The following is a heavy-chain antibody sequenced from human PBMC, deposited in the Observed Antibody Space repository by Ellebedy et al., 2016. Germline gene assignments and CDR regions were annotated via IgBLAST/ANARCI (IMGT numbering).Heavy chain of an antibody. CDR2: ISAGGDIR. D-gene: IGHD1-14*01. CDR3: RPGHYSGF. J-gene: IGHJ4*02. V-gene: IGHV3-23*01. CDR1: GITFSDFF. Sequence: GESLKISXAVSGITFSDFFMSWVRRAPGKGLEWVSTISAGGDIRYLADSVRGRFTISRDNSKSSLYLQMDSLRAEDTAVYYCRPGHYSGFWGQGTLVTVSS.